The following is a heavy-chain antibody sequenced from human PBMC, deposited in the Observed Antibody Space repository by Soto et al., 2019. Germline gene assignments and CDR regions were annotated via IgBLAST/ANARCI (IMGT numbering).Heavy chain of an antibody. CDR3: ASSGHRYCPNGVCYTGWFDP. CDR1: GGTFSSYA. D-gene: IGHD2-8*01. J-gene: IGHJ5*02. CDR2: IIPIFGTA. V-gene: IGHV1-69*01. Sequence: QVQLVQSGAEVKKPGSSVKVSCKASGGTFSSYAISWVRQAPGQGLEWMGGIIPIFGTANYAQKFQGRVTITADESTSTAYLELSSLRSEDRAVYYCASSGHRYCPNGVCYTGWFDPWGQGTLVTVSS.